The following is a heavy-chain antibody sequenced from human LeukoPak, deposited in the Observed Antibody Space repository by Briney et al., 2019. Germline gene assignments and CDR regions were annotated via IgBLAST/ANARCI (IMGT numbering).Heavy chain of an antibody. CDR1: GYRFATYW. CDR2: IYPGDSDT. D-gene: IGHD3-16*01. J-gene: IGHJ3*01. CDR3: ARRPTKMRLRLGDAFDL. Sequence: GESLKISCKCSGYRFATYWLGWVRQMPGKGPEGLGIIYPGDSDTRYSPSFQGQVTISADKSISTASLQWSRLKASDTAMYYCARRPTKMRLRLGDAFDLWGQGTMVTVSP. V-gene: IGHV5-51*01.